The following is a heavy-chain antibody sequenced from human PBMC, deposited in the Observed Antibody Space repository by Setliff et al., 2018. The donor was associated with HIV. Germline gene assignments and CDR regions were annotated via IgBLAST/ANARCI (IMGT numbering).Heavy chain of an antibody. Sequence: ASVKVSCKTFGYTFSNYYVNWVRQAPGQGLEWMGIINCKNGDTSYAQIFQGRVAVTSDTSTSTVYMDLTGLRPEDTAVYYCARETQTGSGSYLHWGRGTLVTVSS. D-gene: IGHD3-10*01. CDR1: GYTFSNYY. V-gene: IGHV1-46*01. CDR3: ARETQTGSGSYLH. CDR2: INCKNGDT. J-gene: IGHJ4*02.